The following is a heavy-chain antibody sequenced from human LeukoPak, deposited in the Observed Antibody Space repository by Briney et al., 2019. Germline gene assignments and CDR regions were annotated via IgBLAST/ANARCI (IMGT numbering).Heavy chain of an antibody. Sequence: SETLSLTCAVYGGSFSGYYWSWIRQPPGKGLEWFGEINHSGSTNYNPSLKSRVTISVDTSKNQFSLKLSSVTAADTAVYYCARGPWWDCSSTSCYGGKPFDYWGQGTLVTVSS. J-gene: IGHJ4*02. CDR3: ARGPWWDCSSTSCYGGKPFDY. CDR2: INHSGST. CDR1: GGSFSGYY. V-gene: IGHV4-34*01. D-gene: IGHD2-2*01.